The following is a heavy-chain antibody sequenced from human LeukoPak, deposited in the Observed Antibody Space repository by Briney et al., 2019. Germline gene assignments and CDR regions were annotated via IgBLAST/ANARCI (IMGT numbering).Heavy chain of an antibody. V-gene: IGHV4-34*01. J-gene: IGHJ6*02. CDR2: INHSGST. Sequence: SETLSLICAVYGGSFSGYYWSWIRQPPGKGLEWIGEINHSGSTNYNPSLKSRVTISVDTSKNQFSLKLSSVTAADTAVYYCARGVVTAHYGMDVWGQGTTVTVSS. D-gene: IGHD2-21*02. CDR1: GGSFSGYY. CDR3: ARGVVTAHYGMDV.